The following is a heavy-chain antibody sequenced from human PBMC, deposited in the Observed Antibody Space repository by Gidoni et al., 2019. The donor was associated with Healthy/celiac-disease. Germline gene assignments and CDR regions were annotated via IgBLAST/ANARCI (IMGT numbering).Heavy chain of an antibody. CDR1: GGPFRSYA. CDR2: IIPIFGTA. Sequence: QVQLVQSGAEVKKPGSSVTVSCKASGGPFRSYAISWVRQAPGQGLEWMGGIIPIFGTANYAQKFQGRVTITADESTSTAYMELSSLRSEDTAVYYCAKLTRGDYVGWFDPWGQGTLVTVSS. J-gene: IGHJ5*02. V-gene: IGHV1-69*01. D-gene: IGHD4-17*01. CDR3: AKLTRGDYVGWFDP.